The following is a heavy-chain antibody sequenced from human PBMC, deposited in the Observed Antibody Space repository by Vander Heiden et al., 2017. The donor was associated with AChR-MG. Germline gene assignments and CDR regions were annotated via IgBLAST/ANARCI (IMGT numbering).Heavy chain of an antibody. CDR3: TTDLDIVVVVAATLAFDI. D-gene: IGHD2-15*01. CDR2: IKSKTDGGTT. V-gene: IGHV3-15*01. J-gene: IGHJ3*02. CDR1: GFTSSNAW. Sequence: EVQLVESGGGLVKPGGSLRLSCAASGFTSSNAWISGVRQAPGKGLEWVGRIKSKTDGGTTDYAAPVKGRFTISRDDSKNTLYLQMNSLKTEDTAVYYCTTDLDIVVVVAATLAFDIWGQGTMVTVSS.